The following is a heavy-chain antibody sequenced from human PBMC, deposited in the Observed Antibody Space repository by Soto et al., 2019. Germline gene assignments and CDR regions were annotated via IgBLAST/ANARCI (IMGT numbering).Heavy chain of an antibody. CDR2: IYYSGSN. CDR1: GGSISSGAHY. CDR3: ARDRYGVPRGDYFDS. V-gene: IGHV4-31*03. Sequence: QVQLQESGPGLVKPSQTLSLTCTVSGGSISSGAHYWSWIRQLPRKGLEWIGNIYYSGSNYYNPSLKSRVTISVDTSNNQFSLILSCVTAADTAIYYCARDRYGVPRGDYFDSWGQGILVTVSS. D-gene: IGHD4-17*01. J-gene: IGHJ4*02.